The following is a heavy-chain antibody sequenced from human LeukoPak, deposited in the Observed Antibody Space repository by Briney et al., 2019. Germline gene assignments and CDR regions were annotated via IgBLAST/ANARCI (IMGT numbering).Heavy chain of an antibody. V-gene: IGHV3-64*01. CDR3: ARGRWYGDTSPLLNDAFDI. J-gene: IGHJ3*02. D-gene: IGHD4-23*01. CDR1: GFSFSTYA. Sequence: PGGSLRLSCVVSGFSFSTYAMQWVRQAPGKGLEYVSTISSNGGSTYYGNSVKGRFTISRDNAKNSLYLQMNSLRAEDTAVYYCARGRWYGDTSPLLNDAFDIWGQGTMVTVSS. CDR2: ISSNGGST.